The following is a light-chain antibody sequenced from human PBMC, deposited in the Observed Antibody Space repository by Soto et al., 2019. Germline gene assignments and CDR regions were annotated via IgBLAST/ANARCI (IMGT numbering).Light chain of an antibody. Sequence: QSVPTQPASVSGSPGQSITISCTGTSSDVGGYNYVSWYQQHPGKAPKLMIYDVSNRPSGVSNRFSGSKSGNTASLTISGLQAEDEADYYCSSYTSSSTLDVFGTGTKVTLL. V-gene: IGLV2-14*01. CDR2: DVS. CDR1: SSDVGGYNY. J-gene: IGLJ1*01. CDR3: SSYTSSSTLDV.